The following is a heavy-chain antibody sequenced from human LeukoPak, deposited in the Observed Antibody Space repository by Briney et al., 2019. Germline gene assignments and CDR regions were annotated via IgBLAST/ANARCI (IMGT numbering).Heavy chain of an antibody. D-gene: IGHD3-9*01. CDR1: GYTFTGYY. CDR3: ALTRALPNFDY. CDR2: INPNNGGT. J-gene: IGHJ4*02. V-gene: IGHV1-2*02. Sequence: ASVKVSCKASGYTFTGYYIHWVRQAPGQGLEWMGWINPNNGGTNYAQKFQGRVTMTRDTSISTAYMELSRLRSDDTAVYYCALTRALPNFDYWGQGTLVTVSS.